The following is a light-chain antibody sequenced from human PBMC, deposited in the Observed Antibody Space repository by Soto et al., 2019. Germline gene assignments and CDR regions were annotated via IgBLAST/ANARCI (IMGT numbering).Light chain of an antibody. J-gene: IGLJ1*01. CDR1: SSDVGGYNY. CDR3: SSYTSSSIDDV. Sequence: QSVLTQPASVSGSPGQSITISCTGTSSDVGGYNYVSWYQQHPGKAPKLMIYEVSNRPSGVSNRFSGSKSGNTASLTISGLQADDEADYYCSSYTSSSIDDVFGTGTKVTVL. V-gene: IGLV2-14*01. CDR2: EVS.